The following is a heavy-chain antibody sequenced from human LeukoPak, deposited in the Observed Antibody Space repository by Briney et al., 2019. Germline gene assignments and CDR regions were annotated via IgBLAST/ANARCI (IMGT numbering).Heavy chain of an antibody. CDR1: GFTFSSYS. CDR3: ARGPSSSSWYPNDAFDI. CDR2: ISSSSSYI. V-gene: IGHV3-21*01. Sequence: PGGSLRLSCAASGFTFSSYSMNWVRQAPGKGLEWVSSISSSSSYIYYADSVKGRFTISRDNAKNSLYLQMNSLRAEDTAVYYCARGPSSSSWYPNDAFDIWGQGTMVTVSS. J-gene: IGHJ3*02. D-gene: IGHD6-13*01.